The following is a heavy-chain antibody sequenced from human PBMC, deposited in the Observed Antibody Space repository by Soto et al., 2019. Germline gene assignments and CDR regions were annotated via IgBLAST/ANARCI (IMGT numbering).Heavy chain of an antibody. J-gene: IGHJ6*02. Sequence: QVQLVQSGAEVKKPGASVKVSCKASGGTFSSYAISWVRQAPGQGLEWMGGIIPIFGTATYAQKFQGRVTITADESTGTAYMERSSLRSEDTAVYYCARGFRLPNYYHGMHVWGQVTTVTVTS. D-gene: IGHD6-25*01. CDR3: ARGFRLPNYYHGMHV. CDR2: IIPIFGTA. V-gene: IGHV1-69*12. CDR1: GGTFSSYA.